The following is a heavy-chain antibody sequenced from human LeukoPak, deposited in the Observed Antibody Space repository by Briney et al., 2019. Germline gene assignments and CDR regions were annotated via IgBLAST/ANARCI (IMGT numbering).Heavy chain of an antibody. CDR1: GCTFSSYS. D-gene: IGHD3-10*01. Sequence: SVKVSCKASGCTFSSYSISWVRQAPGQGLEWMGRIIPILGIANYAQKFQGRVTITTDKSTSTAYMELSRLRSDDTAVYYCGRAERSSAFDMGGQGTMVSVSS. CDR2: IIPILGIA. J-gene: IGHJ3*02. CDR3: GRAERSSAFDM. V-gene: IGHV1-69*04.